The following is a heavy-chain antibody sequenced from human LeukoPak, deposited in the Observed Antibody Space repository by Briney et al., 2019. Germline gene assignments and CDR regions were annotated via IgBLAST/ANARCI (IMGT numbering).Heavy chain of an antibody. Sequence: PSETLSLTCTVSGDSITSGTYYWTWIRQPAGKGLEWIGRVYTNGQTNYKPPLKSRVSISLDTSKNHFSLRLSSVTAADTAVYYCAGDSSGNGYSSGYNWGQGTLVTVSS. D-gene: IGHD6-25*01. J-gene: IGHJ4*02. CDR3: AGDSSGNGYSSGYN. V-gene: IGHV4-61*02. CDR2: VYTNGQT. CDR1: GDSITSGTYY.